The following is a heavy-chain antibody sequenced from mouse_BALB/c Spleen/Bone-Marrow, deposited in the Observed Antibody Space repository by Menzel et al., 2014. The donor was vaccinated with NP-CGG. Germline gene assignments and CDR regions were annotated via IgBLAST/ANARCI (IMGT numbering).Heavy chain of an antibody. Sequence: QVQLKQSGAELAKPGASGKMSCKASGYTFTSYWGHWVKKRPGQGLEWIGYINPNTGYPEYNQKFKDKATLTADKSSSTAYMQLSSLTSEDSAVYYCARRFTTVVTTGDYWGQGTTLTVSS. D-gene: IGHD1-1*02. V-gene: IGHV1-7*01. CDR3: ARRFTTVVTTGDY. CDR1: GYTFTSYW. CDR2: INPNTGYP. J-gene: IGHJ2*01.